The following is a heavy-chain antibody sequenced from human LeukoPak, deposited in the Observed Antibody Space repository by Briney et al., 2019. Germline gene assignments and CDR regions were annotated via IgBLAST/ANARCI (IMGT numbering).Heavy chain of an antibody. CDR2: INANSGTR. CDR3: AKPISGGLAVTADWFAP. Sequence: GGSLRLFCEASGFAFSFFAMSWLRQAPGKGLEWFSTINANSGTRSYAASVRGRFTISRDNSKNTLYLQLNTLRADDTAVYYCAKPISGGLAVTADWFAPWGQGTLVVVSS. D-gene: IGHD6-19*01. V-gene: IGHV3-23*01. J-gene: IGHJ5*01. CDR1: GFAFSFFA.